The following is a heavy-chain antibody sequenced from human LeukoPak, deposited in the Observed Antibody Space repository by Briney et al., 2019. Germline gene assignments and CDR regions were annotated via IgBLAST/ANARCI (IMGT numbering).Heavy chain of an antibody. J-gene: IGHJ5*02. CDR2: MYHNGST. CDR3: ARHPSGRGWLQQGGRFDP. Sequence: SETLSLTCTVSGVSISSSYSYWGWIRQPPGKGLEWIGSMYHNGSTYYNPSLKSRVTISVDTSKNQFSLRLSSVTATDTAVYYCARHPSGRGWLQQGGRFDPWGQGTLVTVSS. D-gene: IGHD5-24*01. CDR1: GVSISSSYSY. V-gene: IGHV4-39*01.